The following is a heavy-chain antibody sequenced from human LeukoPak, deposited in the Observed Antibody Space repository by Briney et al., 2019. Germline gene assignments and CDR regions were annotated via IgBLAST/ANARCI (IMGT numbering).Heavy chain of an antibody. V-gene: IGHV1-69*06. D-gene: IGHD3-9*01. Sequence: ASVKVSCKASGGTFSSYAISWVRQAPGQGLEWMGGIIPILGTANYAQKFQGRVTITADKSTSTAYMELSSLRSEDTAVYYCARDRNYDILTGPMGYYYYGMDVWGKGTTVTVSS. CDR2: IIPILGTA. CDR3: ARDRNYDILTGPMGYYYYGMDV. J-gene: IGHJ6*04. CDR1: GGTFSSYA.